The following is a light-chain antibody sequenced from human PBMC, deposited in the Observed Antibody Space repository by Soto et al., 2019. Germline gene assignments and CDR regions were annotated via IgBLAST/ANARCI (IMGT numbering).Light chain of an antibody. Sequence: DIHMTQSPSTLSPSVGDRVTISCRASQAISAWLAWYQQKPGKAPMLLIDEASRLESGVPSRFSGSGSGTEFTLTISSLHPDDFASYYCQQYDTFPWTFGQGTKFEVK. CDR1: QAISAW. CDR2: EAS. J-gene: IGKJ1*01. CDR3: QQYDTFPWT. V-gene: IGKV1-5*03.